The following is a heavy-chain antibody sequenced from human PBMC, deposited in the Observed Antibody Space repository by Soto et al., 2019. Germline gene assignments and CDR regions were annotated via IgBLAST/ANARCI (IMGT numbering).Heavy chain of an antibody. CDR2: MNPNSGNT. CDR1: GYTFTSYD. Sequence: ASVKVSCKASGYTFTSYDINWVRQATGQGLEWMGWMNPNSGNTGYAQKFQGRVTITADESTSTAYMELSSLRSEDTAVYYCARDPDRGFDYWGQGTLVTVSS. D-gene: IGHD3-10*01. CDR3: ARDPDRGFDY. V-gene: IGHV1-8*01. J-gene: IGHJ4*02.